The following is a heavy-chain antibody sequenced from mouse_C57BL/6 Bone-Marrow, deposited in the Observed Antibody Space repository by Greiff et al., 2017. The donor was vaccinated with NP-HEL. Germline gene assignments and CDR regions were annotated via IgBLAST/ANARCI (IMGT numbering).Heavy chain of an antibody. CDR3: SRELLRGYFDV. CDR1: GYSFTSGYY. J-gene: IGHJ1*03. V-gene: IGHV3-6*01. Sequence: EVQLQESGPGLVKPSQSLSLTCSATGYSFTSGYYWYWIRQFPGNKLEWMGFISYDGSTNYNQYLKNRTSITRDTSKNQFFLKFNSVTTEDTATYYCSRELLRGYFDVWGTGTTVTVAS. CDR2: ISYDGST. D-gene: IGHD1-1*01.